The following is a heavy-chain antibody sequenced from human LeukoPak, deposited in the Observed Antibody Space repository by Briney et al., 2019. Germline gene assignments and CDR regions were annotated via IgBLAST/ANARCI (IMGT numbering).Heavy chain of an antibody. CDR3: AREYSGSYGVWFDP. V-gene: IGHV1-2*02. CDR1: GYTFTSYD. D-gene: IGHD1-26*01. Sequence: GASVKVSCKASGYTFTSYDINWVRQAPGQGLEWMGWINPNSGGTNYAQKFQGRVTMTRDTSISTAYMELSRLRSDDTAVYYCAREYSGSYGVWFDPWGQGTLVTVSS. CDR2: INPNSGGT. J-gene: IGHJ5*02.